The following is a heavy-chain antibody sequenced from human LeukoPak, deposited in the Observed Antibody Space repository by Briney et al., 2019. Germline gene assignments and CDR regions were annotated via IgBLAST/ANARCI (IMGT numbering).Heavy chain of an antibody. CDR3: ARASRTYFGDYLYYFDS. J-gene: IGHJ4*02. V-gene: IGHV1-18*01. Sequence: ASVKVSCKASGYTFTSYGISWVRQAPGQGLEWMGWISAYNGNTNYAQKLQGRVTMTTDTSTSTAYMELRSLRSDDTAVYYCARASRTYFGDYLYYFDSWGQGTQVTVSS. CDR1: GYTFTSYG. D-gene: IGHD4-17*01. CDR2: ISAYNGNT.